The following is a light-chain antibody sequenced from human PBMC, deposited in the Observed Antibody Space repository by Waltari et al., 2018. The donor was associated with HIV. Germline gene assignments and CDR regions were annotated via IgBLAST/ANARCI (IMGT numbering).Light chain of an antibody. V-gene: IGKV1-9*01. CDR3: QQLNGYPR. CDR1: LGINSY. J-gene: IGKJ4*01. CDR2: DAS. Sequence: DIHLTQSSSFLSASVAETLTITCRACLGINSYLAWYQQIPGTAPKLLIYDASTLQIGVPSRFSGSGSGTEFTLTISSLQPEEFATYYCQQLNGYPRFAGGTRVEVK.